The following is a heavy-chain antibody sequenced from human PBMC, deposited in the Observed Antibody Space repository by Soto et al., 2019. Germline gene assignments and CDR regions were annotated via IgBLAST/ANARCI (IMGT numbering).Heavy chain of an antibody. J-gene: IGHJ4*02. CDR1: GYTFTGYY. CDR3: AIGYSYGPHYFDY. V-gene: IGHV1-2*02. CDR2: INPNSGGT. Sequence: VKVSFKASGYTFTGYYMHWLLHAPVQGLEWMGWINPNSGGTNYAQKFQGRVTMTRDTSISTAYMELGRLRSDDTAVYYCAIGYSYGPHYFDYWGQGTLVTVSS. D-gene: IGHD5-18*01.